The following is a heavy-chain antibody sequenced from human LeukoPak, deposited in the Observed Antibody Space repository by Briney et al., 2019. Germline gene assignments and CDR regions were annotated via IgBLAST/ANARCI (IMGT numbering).Heavy chain of an antibody. CDR3: ANWYCSGGSCYFDY. J-gene: IGHJ4*02. CDR2: IGSDGRNK. CDR1: GFTFSSYG. D-gene: IGHD2-15*01. V-gene: IGHV3-33*03. Sequence: PGGSLRLSCAASGFTFSSYGIHWVRQAPGKGLEWAAVIGSDGRNKFYADSVTGRFTISRDNSQNTLYLQMNSLRAEDTAVYYCANWYCSGGSCYFDYWGQGTLVTVSS.